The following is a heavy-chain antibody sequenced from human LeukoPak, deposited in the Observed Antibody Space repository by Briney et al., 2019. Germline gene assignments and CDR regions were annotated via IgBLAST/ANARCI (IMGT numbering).Heavy chain of an antibody. J-gene: IGHJ4*02. D-gene: IGHD3-22*01. V-gene: IGHV3-53*01. CDR3: ARVLASSGYYRFDY. CDR1: RFTVSSNY. Sequence: GGSLRLSCAASRFTVSSNYMSWVRQAPGKGLEWVSVIYSGGSTYYADSVKGRFTISRDNSKNTLYLQMNSLRAEDTAVYYCARVLASSGYYRFDYWGQGTLVTVSS. CDR2: IYSGGST.